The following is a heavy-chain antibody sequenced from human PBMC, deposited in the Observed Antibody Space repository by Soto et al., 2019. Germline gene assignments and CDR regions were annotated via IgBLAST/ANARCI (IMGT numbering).Heavy chain of an antibody. CDR3: ARESPVIGNDAFDI. V-gene: IGHV4-31*03. D-gene: IGHD3-22*01. J-gene: IGHJ3*02. CDR1: GGSISSGGYY. Sequence: QVQLQESGPGLVKPSQTLSLTCTVSGGSISSGGYYWSWIRQHPGKGLEWIGYIYYSGSTYYNPSLKSRVTISVDTSKNQFSLKLSSVTAADTAVYYCARESPVIGNDAFDIWGQGTMVTVSS. CDR2: IYYSGST.